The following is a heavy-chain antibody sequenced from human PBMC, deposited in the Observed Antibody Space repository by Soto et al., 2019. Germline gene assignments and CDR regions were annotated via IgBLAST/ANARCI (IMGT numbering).Heavy chain of an antibody. V-gene: IGHV3-11*01. CDR1: GFTFSDFY. D-gene: IGHD1-1*01. J-gene: IGHJ4*02. Sequence: QVQLVESGGGLVKPGGSLRLSCAASGFTFSDFYMSWIRQAPGKGLEWISYISSGSTNIFYADSVKGRFTFSRDNAKNSVYLQMDSLRAEDAAVYYCARDRNAAGSDYWGQGTLVTVSS. CDR3: ARDRNAAGSDY. CDR2: ISSGSTNI.